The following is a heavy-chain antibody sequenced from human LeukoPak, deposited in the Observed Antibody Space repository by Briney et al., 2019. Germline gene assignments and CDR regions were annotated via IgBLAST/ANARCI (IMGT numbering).Heavy chain of an antibody. CDR2: MNPNNGNT. D-gene: IGHD4-17*01. V-gene: IGHV1-8*03. J-gene: IGHJ1*01. Sequence: ASVKVSCKASGYTFTSYDINLVRQATGQGLEWMGWMNPNNGNTGYAQKFQGRVTITRNTSISTAYMELSSLRSEDTAVYYCARGRTVTTLWYFQHWGQGTLVTVPS. CDR1: GYTFTSYD. CDR3: ARGRTVTTLWYFQH.